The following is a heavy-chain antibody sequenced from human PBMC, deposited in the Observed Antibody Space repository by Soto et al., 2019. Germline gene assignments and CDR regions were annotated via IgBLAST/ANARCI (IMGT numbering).Heavy chain of an antibody. Sequence: GGSLRLSCAASGFTFSSYAMSWVRQAPGKGLEWVSAISGSGGSTYYADSVKGRFTISRDNSKNTLYLQMNSLRAEDTAVYYCAKDRLLWFGEFKDDAFDIWGQGTMVTVSS. J-gene: IGHJ3*02. CDR1: GFTFSSYA. V-gene: IGHV3-23*01. CDR2: ISGSGGST. CDR3: AKDRLLWFGEFKDDAFDI. D-gene: IGHD3-10*01.